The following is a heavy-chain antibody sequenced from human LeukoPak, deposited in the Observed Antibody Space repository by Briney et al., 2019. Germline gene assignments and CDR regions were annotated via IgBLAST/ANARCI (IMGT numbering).Heavy chain of an antibody. Sequence: SGTLSLTRAISGASISSTNWWIWVRQPPGKGLEWIGEMHHSGRTNYNPSLKSRITISVDKSKNQVFLRLNSVAAADTALYYCARAQEGCSRASCYLEPWGQGTLVTVSS. J-gene: IGHJ5*02. CDR1: GASISSTNW. CDR2: MHHSGRT. D-gene: IGHD2-2*01. CDR3: ARAQEGCSRASCYLEP. V-gene: IGHV4-4*02.